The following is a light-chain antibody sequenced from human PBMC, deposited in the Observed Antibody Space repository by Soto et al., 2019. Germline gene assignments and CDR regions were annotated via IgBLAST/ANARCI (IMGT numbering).Light chain of an antibody. CDR2: GAS. CDR3: HEYKNWPR. V-gene: IGKV3-15*01. CDR1: QSVSSN. J-gene: IGKJ4*02. Sequence: VMTQSPATLSVSPGERATLSCRASQSVSSNLAWYQQKPGQAPRLLIYGASTRATGIPARFSGSGSGTEFTLTISSLQSEDSAVYYCHEYKNWPRFGGGTKVEIK.